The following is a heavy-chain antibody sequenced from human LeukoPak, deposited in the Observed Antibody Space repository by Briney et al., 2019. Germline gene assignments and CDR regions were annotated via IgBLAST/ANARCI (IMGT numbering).Heavy chain of an antibody. Sequence: GESLKISCKGSGYSFTSYWIGWVRQMPGKGLEWMGIIYPGDSDTRYSPSFQGPVTISADKSISTAYLQWSSLKPSDTAMYYCASPATYGSGPFRVWGQGTLVTVSS. D-gene: IGHD3-10*01. CDR1: GYSFTSYW. CDR2: IYPGDSDT. CDR3: ASPATYGSGPFRV. J-gene: IGHJ4*02. V-gene: IGHV5-51*01.